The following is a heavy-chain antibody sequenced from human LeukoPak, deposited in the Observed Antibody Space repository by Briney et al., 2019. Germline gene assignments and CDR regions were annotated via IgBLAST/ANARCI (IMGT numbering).Heavy chain of an antibody. V-gene: IGHV3-23*01. CDR1: GFTFSSYA. D-gene: IGHD6-6*01. J-gene: IGHJ6*03. CDR3: AKVLAARTRYYYYYMDV. Sequence: GGSLRLSCAASGFTFSSYAMSWVRQAPGKVLEWVSAISGSGGSTYYADSVKGRFTISRDNSKNTLYLQMNSLRAEDTAVYYCAKVLAARTRYYYYYMDVWGKGTTVTVSS. CDR2: ISGSGGST.